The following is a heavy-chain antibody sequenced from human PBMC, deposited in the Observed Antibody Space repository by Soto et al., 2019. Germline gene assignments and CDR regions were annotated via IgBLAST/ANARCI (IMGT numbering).Heavy chain of an antibody. CDR2: IKQDGSEK. V-gene: IGHV3-7*03. D-gene: IGHD2-15*01. J-gene: IGHJ6*02. CDR3: ARSSSGPDYYYGMDV. CDR1: GFTFSSYS. Sequence: EVQLVESGGGLVKPGGSLRLSCAASGFTFSSYSMNWVRQAPGKGLEWVANIKQDGSEKYYVDSVKGRFTISRDNAKNSLYLQMNSLRAEDTAVYYCARSSSGPDYYYGMDVWGQGTTVTVSS.